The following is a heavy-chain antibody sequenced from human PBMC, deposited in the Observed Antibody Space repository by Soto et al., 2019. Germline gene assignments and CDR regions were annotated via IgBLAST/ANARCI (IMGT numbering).Heavy chain of an antibody. Sequence: EASVKVSCKASGYTFTSYGISWVRQAPGQGLEWMGWISAYNGNTNYAQKLQGRVTMTTDTSTSTAYMELRSLRSDDTAVYYCAREEWELLPGVYYGMDVWGQGTTVTVSS. D-gene: IGHD1-26*01. CDR2: ISAYNGNT. CDR1: GYTFTSYG. V-gene: IGHV1-18*01. J-gene: IGHJ6*02. CDR3: AREEWELLPGVYYGMDV.